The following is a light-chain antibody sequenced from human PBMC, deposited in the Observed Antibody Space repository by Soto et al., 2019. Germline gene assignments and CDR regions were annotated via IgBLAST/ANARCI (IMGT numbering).Light chain of an antibody. Sequence: QSALTQPPSVSGSPGQSVTISFTGTSSDVGSYNRVSWYQQPPGTAPKLMIYEVSNRPSGVPDRFSGSKSGNTASLTISGLQAEDEADYYCSLYTSSSVVYGGGTKLTVL. CDR2: EVS. CDR3: SLYTSSSVV. V-gene: IGLV2-18*01. CDR1: SSDVGSYNR. J-gene: IGLJ2*01.